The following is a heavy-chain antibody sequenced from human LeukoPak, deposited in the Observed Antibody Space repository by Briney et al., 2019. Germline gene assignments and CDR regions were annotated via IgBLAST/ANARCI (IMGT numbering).Heavy chain of an antibody. CDR3: ARTTLGSSWYYYYYMDV. CDR2: IIPIFGTA. V-gene: IGHV1-69*05. J-gene: IGHJ6*03. CDR1: GGTFSSYA. D-gene: IGHD6-13*01. Sequence: SSVKVSCKASGGTFSSYAISWVRQAPGQGLEWMGGIIPIFGTANYAQKFQGRVTITTDESTSTAYMELSSLRSEDTAEYYCARTTLGSSWYYYYYMDVWGKGTTVTVSS.